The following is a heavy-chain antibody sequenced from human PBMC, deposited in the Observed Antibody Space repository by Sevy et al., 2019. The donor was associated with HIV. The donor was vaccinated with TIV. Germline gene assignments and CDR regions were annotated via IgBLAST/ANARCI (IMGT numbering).Heavy chain of an antibody. CDR3: AKSISWYASFDS. D-gene: IGHD6-13*01. CDR2: IIPMFGSA. J-gene: IGHJ4*02. Sequence: ASVKVSCKASGGIFNNYAVNWVRQAPGHGLEWMGGIIPMFGSANYVQKFQGRVTITADESTSTAYMEVSSLRYDDTAVYYCAKSISWYASFDSWGQGTLVTVSS. V-gene: IGHV1-69*13. CDR1: GGIFNNYA.